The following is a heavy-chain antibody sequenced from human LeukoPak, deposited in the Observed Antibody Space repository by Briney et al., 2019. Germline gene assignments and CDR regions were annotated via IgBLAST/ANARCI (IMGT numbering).Heavy chain of an antibody. D-gene: IGHD6-13*01. CDR2: INHSGST. J-gene: IGHJ6*03. CDR3: ARAWQQLGYYYYYYMDV. CDR1: GGSFSGYY. Sequence: SETLSLTCAVYGGSFSGYYWSWIRQPPGKGLEWIGEINHSGSTNYNPSLKSRVTISVDTSKNQFSLKLSSVTAADTAVYYCARAWQQLGYYYYYYMDVWGKGTTVTVSS. V-gene: IGHV4-34*01.